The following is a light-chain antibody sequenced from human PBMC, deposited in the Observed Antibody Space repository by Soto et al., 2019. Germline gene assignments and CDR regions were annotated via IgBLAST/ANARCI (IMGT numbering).Light chain of an antibody. Sequence: EIVITQPPATLSVSPGERATLSCRASQSVSSSLAWYQQRPGQAPRLLIYGASTRATGIPARFSGSGSGTEFTLTISSLQSEDFAVYYCQQHNNWPPWTFGQGTKVEIK. CDR1: QSVSSS. CDR2: GAS. CDR3: QQHNNWPPWT. J-gene: IGKJ1*01. V-gene: IGKV3D-15*01.